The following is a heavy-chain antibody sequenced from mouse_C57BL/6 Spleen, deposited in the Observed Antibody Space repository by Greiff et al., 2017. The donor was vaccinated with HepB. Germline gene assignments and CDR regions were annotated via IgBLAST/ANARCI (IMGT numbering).Heavy chain of an antibody. CDR3: ARAYYGPDY. D-gene: IGHD2-10*01. J-gene: IGHJ2*01. Sequence: VQRVESGPELVKPGASVKISCKASGYAFSSSWMNWVKQRPGKGLEWIGRIYPGDGDTNYNGKFKGKATLTADKSSSTAYMQLSSLTSEDSAVYFCARAYYGPDYWGQGTTLTVSS. V-gene: IGHV1-82*01. CDR2: IYPGDGDT. CDR1: GYAFSSSW.